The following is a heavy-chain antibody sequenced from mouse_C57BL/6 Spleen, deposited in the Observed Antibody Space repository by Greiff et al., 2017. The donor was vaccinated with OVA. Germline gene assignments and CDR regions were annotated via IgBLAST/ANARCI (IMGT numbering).Heavy chain of an antibody. V-gene: IGHV14-1*01. Sequence: EVKLQQSGAELVRPGASVKLSCTASGFNIKDYYMHWVKQRPEQGLEWIGRFDPEDGDTEYAPKFQGKATMTADTSSNTAYLPLSSLTSEDTAGYYFTPVYYGSAWFAYWGQGTLVTVSA. D-gene: IGHD1-1*01. CDR2: FDPEDGDT. CDR3: TPVYYGSAWFAY. J-gene: IGHJ3*01. CDR1: GFNIKDYY.